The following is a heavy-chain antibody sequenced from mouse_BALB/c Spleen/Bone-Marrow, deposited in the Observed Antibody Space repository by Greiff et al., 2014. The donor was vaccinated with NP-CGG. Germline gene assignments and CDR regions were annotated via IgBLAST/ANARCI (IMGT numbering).Heavy chain of an antibody. J-gene: IGHJ4*01. CDR2: ISSGTSTI. D-gene: IGHD2-3*01. CDR1: GFTFSSFG. CDR3: ARDDGYYIRNAMDY. Sequence: DVKLVESGGGLVQPGGSRKLSCAASGFTFSSFGMHWVRQAPERGLEWVAYISSGTSTIYYADTVKGRFTISRDNPKNTLFLQMTNLRSEDTAMYYCARDDGYYIRNAMDYWGQGTSVTVSS. V-gene: IGHV5-17*02.